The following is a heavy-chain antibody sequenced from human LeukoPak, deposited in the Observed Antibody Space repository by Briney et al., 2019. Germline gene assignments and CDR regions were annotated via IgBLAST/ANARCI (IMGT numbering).Heavy chain of an antibody. Sequence: PSETLSLTCVVSGASVSSSHWNWIRQLPGKGLEWIGCLSYTGKTDYNPSLTSRVTISLDTSKNQVSLKLRSVIAADTAVYYCSEGYFEPFDHWGQGTLVTVSS. V-gene: IGHV4-59*02. D-gene: IGHD2/OR15-2a*01. CDR2: LSYTGKT. CDR3: SEGYFEPFDH. J-gene: IGHJ4*02. CDR1: GASVSSSH.